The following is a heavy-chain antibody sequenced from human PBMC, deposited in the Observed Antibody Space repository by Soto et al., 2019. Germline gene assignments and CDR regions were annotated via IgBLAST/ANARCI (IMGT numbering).Heavy chain of an antibody. J-gene: IGHJ6*02. CDR1: GGTFSSYA. V-gene: IGHV1-69*06. D-gene: IGHD3-9*01. Sequence: GASVEVSCKASGGTFSSYASSWVRQAPGQGLEWMGGIIPIFGTANYAQKFQGRVTITADKSTSTAYMELSSLRSEDTAVYYCARDVLRYFGRYYYGMDVWGQGTTVTVSS. CDR3: ARDVLRYFGRYYYGMDV. CDR2: IIPIFGTA.